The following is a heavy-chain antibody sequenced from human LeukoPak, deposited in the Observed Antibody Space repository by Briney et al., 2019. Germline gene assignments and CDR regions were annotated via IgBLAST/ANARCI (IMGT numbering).Heavy chain of an antibody. V-gene: IGHV4-59*12. CDR3: ARLQKGYYGSGSVIDY. Sequence: SETLSLTCTVSDGSISSYYWSWIRQPPGKGLEWIGHIYDSGSTNYNPSLKSRVTISVDTSKNQFSLKLSSVTAADTAVYYCARLQKGYYGSGSVIDYWGQGTLVTVSS. D-gene: IGHD3-10*01. J-gene: IGHJ4*02. CDR2: IYDSGST. CDR1: DGSISSYY.